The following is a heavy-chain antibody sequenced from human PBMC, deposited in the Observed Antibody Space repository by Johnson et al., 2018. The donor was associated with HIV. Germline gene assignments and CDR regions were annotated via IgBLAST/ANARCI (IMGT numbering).Heavy chain of an antibody. D-gene: IGHD3-3*01. V-gene: IGHV3-30*04. CDR3: SRDGKTYYNFWGGSDAFDI. CDR2: ISHDGRNE. CDR1: GFTFSSYT. Sequence: QVQLVESGGGVVQPGRSLRLSCAASGFTFSSYTMHWVRQSPGKGLEWVAFISHDGRNESYADSVKGRVTISRDNSSNNLYLQMRSLRVEDTAVYYCSRDGKTYYNFWGGSDAFDIWGQGTMVTVSS. J-gene: IGHJ3*02.